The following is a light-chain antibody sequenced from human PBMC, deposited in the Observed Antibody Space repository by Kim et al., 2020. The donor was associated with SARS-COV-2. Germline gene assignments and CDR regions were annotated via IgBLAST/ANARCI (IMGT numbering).Light chain of an antibody. CDR1: QSISVW. V-gene: IGKV1-5*01. CDR2: DAS. J-gene: IGKJ1*01. CDR3: QEYKSNLWT. Sequence: GDRVTITCRASQSISVWLAWYKQKPGKAPSLLIYDASILESGVPSRFSGSGSGTEFTLTISGLQADDFATYYCQEYKSNLWTFGQGTKVDIK.